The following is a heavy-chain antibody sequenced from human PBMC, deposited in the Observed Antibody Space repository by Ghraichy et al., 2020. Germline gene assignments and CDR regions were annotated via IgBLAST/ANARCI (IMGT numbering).Heavy chain of an antibody. D-gene: IGHD4-17*01. CDR3: ARKDYGDYEDAFDI. J-gene: IGHJ3*02. CDR2: IYHSGST. CDR1: GGSISSGGYS. V-gene: IGHV4-30-2*01. Sequence: SETLSLTCAVSGGSISSGGYSWSWIRQPPGKGLEWIGYIYHSGSTYYNPSLKSRVTISVDRSKNQFSLQLSSVTAADTAVYYCARKDYGDYEDAFDIWGQGTIVTVSS.